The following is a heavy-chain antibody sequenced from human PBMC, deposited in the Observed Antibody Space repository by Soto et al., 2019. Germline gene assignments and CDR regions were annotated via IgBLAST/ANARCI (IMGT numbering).Heavy chain of an antibody. J-gene: IGHJ6*03. V-gene: IGHV3-23*01. CDR2: ISGSGGST. CDR3: AKDRNPTIFGVVPYYYMDV. Sequence: GSLRLSCAASGFTFSSYAMSWVRQAPGKGLEWVSAISGSGGSTYYADSVKGRFTISRDNSKNTLYLQMNSLRAEDTAVYYCAKDRNPTIFGVVPYYYMDVWGKGTTVTVSS. CDR1: GFTFSSYA. D-gene: IGHD3-3*01.